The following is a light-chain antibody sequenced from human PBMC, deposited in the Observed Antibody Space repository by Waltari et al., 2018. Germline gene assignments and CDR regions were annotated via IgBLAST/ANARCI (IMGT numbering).Light chain of an antibody. CDR3: ATRDEGPTVV. CDR1: LSNIGTHY. J-gene: IGLJ2*01. Sequence: QSVLTQPPSASGTPGQSVTIPCSGSLSNIGTHYVYWYQQLPGTAPKLLIYLTHQRPSGVPVLFSASKSGTSASLAISGLRFEDEADYYCATRDEGPTVVFGGGTKLTVL. CDR2: LTH. V-gene: IGLV1-47*01.